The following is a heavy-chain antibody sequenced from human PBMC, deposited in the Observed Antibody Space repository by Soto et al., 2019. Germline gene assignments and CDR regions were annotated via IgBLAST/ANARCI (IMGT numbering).Heavy chain of an antibody. Sequence: SETLSLTCTVSGGSISSYYWSWIRQPPGKGLEWIGYIYYSGSTNYNPSLKSRVTISVDTSKNQFSLKLSSVTAADTAVYYCARSTLWGAHNWFDPWGQGTLVTVSS. D-gene: IGHD3-16*01. CDR1: GGSISSYY. CDR2: IYYSGST. J-gene: IGHJ5*02. V-gene: IGHV4-59*01. CDR3: ARSTLWGAHNWFDP.